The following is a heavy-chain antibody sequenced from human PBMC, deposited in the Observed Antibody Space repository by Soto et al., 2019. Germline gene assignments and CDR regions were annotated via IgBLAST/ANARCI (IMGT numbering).Heavy chain of an antibody. CDR1: GFTFSSYA. J-gene: IGHJ4*02. D-gene: IGHD3-10*01. V-gene: IGHV3-23*01. CDR2: ISGSGGST. Sequence: GGSLRLSCAASGFTFSSYAMSWVRQAPGKGLEWVSAISGSGGSTYYADSVKVRFTSSRDKSKNALYLQMNSLRAEDTVVYYCAKGIYNPFDYWGQGPLVTVPS. CDR3: AKGIYNPFDY.